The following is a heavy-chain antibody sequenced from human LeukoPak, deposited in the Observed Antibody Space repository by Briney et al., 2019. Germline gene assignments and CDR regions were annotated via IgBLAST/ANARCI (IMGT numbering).Heavy chain of an antibody. CDR3: ASGFSSSPYFDC. V-gene: IGHV3-21*01. Sequence: GGSLRFSCAASGFTFSTYYMNWVRQAPGKGLEWVSFITGSSSYIYYTDSVKGRFTISRDNAKNSLFLQMNSLRDEDTAVYYCASGFSSSPYFDCWGQGTLVTVSS. CDR2: ITGSSSYI. D-gene: IGHD6-6*01. J-gene: IGHJ4*02. CDR1: GFTFSTYY.